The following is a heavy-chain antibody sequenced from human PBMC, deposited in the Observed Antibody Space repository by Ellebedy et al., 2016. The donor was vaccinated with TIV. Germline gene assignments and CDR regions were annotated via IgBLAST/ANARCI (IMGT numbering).Heavy chain of an antibody. Sequence: GESLKISXAASGFTPSTYYMHWVRQVPGKGLVWVSRTNADGSSTSYADSVTGRFTISRDTAKNTVYLQMNSLLAEDTAVYYCAMGPDGYSYGANWGQGTLVSVSS. J-gene: IGHJ4*02. CDR3: AMGPDGYSYGAN. CDR1: GFTPSTYY. D-gene: IGHD5-18*01. CDR2: TNADGSST. V-gene: IGHV3-74*01.